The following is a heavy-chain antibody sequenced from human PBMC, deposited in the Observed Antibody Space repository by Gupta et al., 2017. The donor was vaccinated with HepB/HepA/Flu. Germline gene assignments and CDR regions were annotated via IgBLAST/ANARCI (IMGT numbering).Heavy chain of an antibody. V-gene: IGHV4-30-4*01. J-gene: IGHJ6*02. CDR1: GGSISSGDYY. CDR3: ARDDYDILGGYGMDV. Sequence: QVQLQESGPGLVKPSQTLSLTCTVSGGSISSGDYYWSWIRQPPGKDLEWIGYIYYSGSTYYNPSLKSRATISVDTSKNQFSLKLSSVTAADTAVYYCARDDYDILGGYGMDVWGQGTTVTVSS. D-gene: IGHD3-9*01. CDR2: IYYSGST.